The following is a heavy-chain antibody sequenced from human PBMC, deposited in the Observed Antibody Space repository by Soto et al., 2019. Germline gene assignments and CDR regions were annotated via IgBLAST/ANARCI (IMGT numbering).Heavy chain of an antibody. Sequence: EVQLVESGGGLVQPGRSLRLSCAASGFTFDDYAMHWVRQAPGKGLEWVSGISWNSGSIGYADSVKGRFTISRDNAKNSLYLQMNSLRAEDTALYYCAKDTLPYDYVWGSYRFNYFDYWGQGTLVTVSS. D-gene: IGHD3-16*02. CDR1: GFTFDDYA. CDR3: AKDTLPYDYVWGSYRFNYFDY. J-gene: IGHJ4*02. V-gene: IGHV3-9*01. CDR2: ISWNSGSI.